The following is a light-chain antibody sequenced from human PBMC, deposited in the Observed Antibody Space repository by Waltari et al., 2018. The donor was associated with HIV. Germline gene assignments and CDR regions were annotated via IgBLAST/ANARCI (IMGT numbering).Light chain of an antibody. Sequence: QSALTQPASVSGSPGQSITISCTGHSTDIPSNPFISLYQQLPGKAPILLIYEVSHRPAGIPDRFSASKSGNTASLTVSGLQAEDEADYYCASYTTSDFLLFGGGTKLTVL. CDR3: ASYTTSDFLL. CDR2: EVS. J-gene: IGLJ3*02. V-gene: IGLV2-14*01. CDR1: STDIPSNPF.